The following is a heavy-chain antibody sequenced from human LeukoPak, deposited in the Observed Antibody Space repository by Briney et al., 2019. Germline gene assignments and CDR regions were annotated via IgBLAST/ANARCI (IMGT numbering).Heavy chain of an antibody. CDR2: ISSSGSTI. V-gene: IGHV3-48*03. D-gene: IGHD3-10*01. Sequence: GGSLRLSCAASGFTFSSYEMNWVRQAPGKGLEWVSYISSSGSTIYYADSVKGRFTISRDNSKNTLYLQMNSLRAEDTAIYYCAKDLVTGSLDYWGQGTLVTVSS. CDR3: AKDLVTGSLDY. CDR1: GFTFSSYE. J-gene: IGHJ4*02.